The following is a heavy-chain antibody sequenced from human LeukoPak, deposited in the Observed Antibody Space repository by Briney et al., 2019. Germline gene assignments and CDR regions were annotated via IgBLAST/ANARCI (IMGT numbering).Heavy chain of an antibody. CDR2: ISGDGAVS. CDR1: GFTFSTYA. CDR3: AQNRLDCTNTPCYVY. J-gene: IGHJ4*02. D-gene: IGHD2-2*01. Sequence: GGPLRLSCAPSGFTFSTYAMTWVRQAPGKGLEWVSAISGDGAVSYYADSVKGRFTISRDNSKSTLYLQMNSLRAEDTAVYYCAQNRLDCTNTPCYVYWGQGTLVTVSS. V-gene: IGHV3-23*01.